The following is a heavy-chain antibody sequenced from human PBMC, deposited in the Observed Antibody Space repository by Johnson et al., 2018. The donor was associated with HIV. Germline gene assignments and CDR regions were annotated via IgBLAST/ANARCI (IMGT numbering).Heavy chain of an antibody. CDR2: ISYDGSDK. Sequence: QVQLVESGGGVVQPGRSLRLSCAGSGFTFSSYGMHWVRQAPGKGLEWVALISYDGSDKYYADSARGRFTISRDNSKNTLYLQMNSLRAEDTAVYYCSRESRSWELPDAVDIWGQGTMVTV. CDR1: GFTFSSYG. J-gene: IGHJ3*02. CDR3: SRESRSWELPDAVDI. V-gene: IGHV3-30*03. D-gene: IGHD1-26*01.